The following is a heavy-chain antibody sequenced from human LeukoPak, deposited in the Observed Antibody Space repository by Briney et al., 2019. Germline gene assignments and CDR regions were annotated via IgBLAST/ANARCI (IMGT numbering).Heavy chain of an antibody. V-gene: IGHV3-23*01. CDR1: GFTFSSIA. CDR2: ISGSGGGT. J-gene: IGHJ4*02. D-gene: IGHD1-26*01. Sequence: PRVSLRLSCAASGFTFSSIAMSWVRQAPDKGLEWVSTISGSGGGTYYADSVKGRFTISRDDSKNTLYLQMNSLRADDTALYYCAKDLGRYRNNFFDYWGQGNLVTVSS. CDR3: AKDLGRYRNNFFDY.